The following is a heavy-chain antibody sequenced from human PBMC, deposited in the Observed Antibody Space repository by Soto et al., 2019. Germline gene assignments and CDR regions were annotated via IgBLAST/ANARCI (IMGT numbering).Heavy chain of an antibody. CDR3: ERVTRGEPAGNAFDI. CDR1: GACISSGGYS. Sequence: CISGPFSGACISSGGYSWSWIQQHPGKGLEWIGYIYYSGSTYYNPSLKSRVTISVDTSKNQFSLKLSSVTAADTAVYYCERVTRGEPAGNAFDIWGQGTMVTV. V-gene: IGHV4-31*03. D-gene: IGHD3-16*01. J-gene: IGHJ3*02. CDR2: IYYSGST.